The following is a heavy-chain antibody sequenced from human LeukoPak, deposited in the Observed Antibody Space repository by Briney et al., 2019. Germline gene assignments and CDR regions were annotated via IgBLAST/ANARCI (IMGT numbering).Heavy chain of an antibody. CDR1: GGSFSGYY. D-gene: IGHD3-10*01. J-gene: IGHJ4*02. CDR3: ARDQYYYGSGSYGLDY. V-gene: IGHV4-34*01. CDR2: INHSGST. Sequence: SETLSLTCAVYGGSFSGYYWSWIRQPPGKGLEWIGEINHSGSTNYNPSLKSRVTISVDTSKNQFSLKLSSVTAADTAVYYCARDQYYYGSGSYGLDYWGQGTLVTVSS.